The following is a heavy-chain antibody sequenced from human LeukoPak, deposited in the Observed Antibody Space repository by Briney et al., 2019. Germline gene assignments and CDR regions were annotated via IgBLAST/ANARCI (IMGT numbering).Heavy chain of an antibody. D-gene: IGHD6-19*01. V-gene: IGHV4-34*01. J-gene: IGHJ4*02. Sequence: SETLSLTCAVYGGSFSGYYWSWIRQPPGKGLEWIGEINHSGSTNYNPSLKSRVTISVDTSKNQFSLKLSSVTAADTAVYYCARGGLSSGWYGWGQGTLVTVPS. CDR2: INHSGST. CDR1: GGSFSGYY. CDR3: ARGGLSSGWYG.